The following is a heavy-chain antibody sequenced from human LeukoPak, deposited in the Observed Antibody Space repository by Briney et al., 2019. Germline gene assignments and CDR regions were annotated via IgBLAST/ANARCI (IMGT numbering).Heavy chain of an antibody. Sequence: SETLSLTCTVSGGSISSSSYYWGWIRQPPGKGLEWIGSIYYSGSTYYNPSLKSRVTISVDTSKNQFSLKLSSVTAADTAVYYYARGRSGYYIYYYYYMDVWGKGTTVTVSS. V-gene: IGHV4-39*07. CDR1: GGSISSSSYY. J-gene: IGHJ6*03. CDR2: IYYSGST. D-gene: IGHD3-3*01. CDR3: ARGRSGYYIYYYYYMDV.